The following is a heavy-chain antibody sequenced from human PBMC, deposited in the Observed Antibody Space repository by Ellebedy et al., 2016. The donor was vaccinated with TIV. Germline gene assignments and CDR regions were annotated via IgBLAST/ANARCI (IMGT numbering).Heavy chain of an antibody. CDR3: ARVIDGYKEYFQH. CDR2: IGGSGGVI. D-gene: IGHD5-24*01. J-gene: IGHJ1*01. V-gene: IGHV3-23*01. Sequence: GGSLRLSCAASGFTFSSYAMSWVRQAPGKGLEWVSLIGGSGGVIYYADSVKGRFTISRDNSKNTLYLQMNSLGAEDTAIYYCARVIDGYKEYFQHWGQGTLVTVSS. CDR1: GFTFSSYA.